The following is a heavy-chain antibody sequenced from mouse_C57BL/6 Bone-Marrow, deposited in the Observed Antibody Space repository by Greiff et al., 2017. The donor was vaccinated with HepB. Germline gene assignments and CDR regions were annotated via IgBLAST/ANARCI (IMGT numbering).Heavy chain of an antibody. CDR2: IDPSDSYT. CDR3: ARKGIYYDYDWFAY. CDR1: GYTFTSYW. V-gene: IGHV1-50*01. D-gene: IGHD2-4*01. J-gene: IGHJ3*01. Sequence: QVQLQQPGAELVKPGASVKLSCKASGYTFTSYWMQWVKQRPGQVLEWIGEIDPSDSYTNYNQKFKGKATLTVDTSSSTAYMQLSSLTSEDSAVYYCARKGIYYDYDWFAYWGQGTLVTVSA.